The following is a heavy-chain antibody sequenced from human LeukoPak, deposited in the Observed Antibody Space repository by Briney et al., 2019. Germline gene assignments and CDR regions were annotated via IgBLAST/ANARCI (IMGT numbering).Heavy chain of an antibody. D-gene: IGHD5-18*01. CDR2: ISSSGTTI. Sequence: GGSLRLSCVASGFTFSDYYMSWIRQAPGKGLEWVSYISSSGTTIYYEDSVKGRFTISRDNAKKSLYLQMNSLRAEDTALYYCAKDIGRRGYSLGYWGQGTLVTVSS. CDR1: GFTFSDYY. V-gene: IGHV3-11*01. J-gene: IGHJ4*02. CDR3: AKDIGRRGYSLGY.